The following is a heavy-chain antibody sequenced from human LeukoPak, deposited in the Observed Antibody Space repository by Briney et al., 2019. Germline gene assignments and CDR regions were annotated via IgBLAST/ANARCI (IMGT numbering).Heavy chain of an antibody. Sequence: PGKSLRLSCAASGFTFSSYAMHWVRQAPGKGLEWVSFISSSSSTRYYGDSVKGRFTISRDNAKNSLYLQMNSLRAEDTAVYYCARDVGSMVFVSSTQFDYWGQGTLVTVSS. CDR3: ARDVGSMVFVSSTQFDY. CDR2: ISSSSSTR. V-gene: IGHV3-48*01. D-gene: IGHD3/OR15-3a*01. J-gene: IGHJ4*02. CDR1: GFTFSSYA.